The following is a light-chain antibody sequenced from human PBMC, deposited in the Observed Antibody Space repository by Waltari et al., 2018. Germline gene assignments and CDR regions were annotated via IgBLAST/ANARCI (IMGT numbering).Light chain of an antibody. CDR3: QQYNNWPPWT. J-gene: IGKJ1*01. V-gene: IGKV3-15*01. Sequence: EIVMTQSPATLSVSPGERATLSCRASQSVSNNLAWYQQKPGQAPRLLIYDTSTRATGIPARFSGSGSGTEFTLTISSLQSEDFAVYYCQQYNNWPPWTFGQGTKLEIK. CDR1: QSVSNN. CDR2: DTS.